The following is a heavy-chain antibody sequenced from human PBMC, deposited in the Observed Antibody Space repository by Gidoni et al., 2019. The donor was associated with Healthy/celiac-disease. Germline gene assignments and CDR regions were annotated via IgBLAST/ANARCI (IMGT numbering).Heavy chain of an antibody. CDR2: IYSGGSK. CDR3: AREWDGFDI. V-gene: IGHV3-66*01. Sequence: EVQLVESGGGLVQPGGSLRLSCAASGFNVSSNYMSWVRQAPGKGLEWVSVIYSGGSKYYADSVKGRFTISRDNSKNTLSLQMNTMRAEDTAVYYCAREWDGFDIWGQGTMVTVSS. CDR1: GFNVSSNY. J-gene: IGHJ3*02.